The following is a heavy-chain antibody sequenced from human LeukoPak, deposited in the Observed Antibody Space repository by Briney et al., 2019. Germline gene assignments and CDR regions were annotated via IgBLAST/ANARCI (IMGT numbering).Heavy chain of an antibody. CDR2: IKQDGSEK. Sequence: GGSLRLSCAASGFTFSSYWMSWVRQAPGKGLEWVANIKQDGSEKYYVDSVKGRFTISRDNAKNSLYLQMNSLRAEDTAVYYCARDLYCSSTSCYGDYYYGMDVWGQGTTVTVSS. V-gene: IGHV3-7*01. J-gene: IGHJ6*02. CDR1: GFTFSSYW. D-gene: IGHD2-2*01. CDR3: ARDLYCSSTSCYGDYYYGMDV.